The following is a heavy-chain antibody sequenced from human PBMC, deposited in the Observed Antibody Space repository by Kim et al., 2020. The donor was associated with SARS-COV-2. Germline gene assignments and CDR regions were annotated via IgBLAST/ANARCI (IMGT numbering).Heavy chain of an antibody. Sequence: ASVKVSCKASGYTFTSFYIHWVRQAPGRGLEWMGMFSPSGGAAMYALKLRDRVTLTKDTSTATVYMEFSSLISEDTAVYYCARDRSGSWGDAMDVWGQGTTVSVSS. V-gene: IGHV1-46*04. CDR2: FSPSGGAA. J-gene: IGHJ6*02. CDR1: GYTFTSFY. CDR3: ARDRSGSWGDAMDV. D-gene: IGHD1-26*01.